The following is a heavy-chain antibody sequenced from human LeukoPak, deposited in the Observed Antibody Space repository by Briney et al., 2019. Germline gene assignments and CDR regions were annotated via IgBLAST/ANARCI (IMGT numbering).Heavy chain of an antibody. V-gene: IGHV1-18*01. CDR2: ISASNGKT. J-gene: IGHJ4*02. D-gene: IGHD6-13*01. CDR3: ATDTSYSWYDTFGEY. CDR1: VYTFTSYG. Sequence: ASVTVSFKSSVYTFTSYGISWVRQAPGQGGAWMGWISASNGKTDYVQKFQGRETMTTERSTTTAYMELRSLRSDDTAVYYCATDTSYSWYDTFGEYWGQGTLVTVSS.